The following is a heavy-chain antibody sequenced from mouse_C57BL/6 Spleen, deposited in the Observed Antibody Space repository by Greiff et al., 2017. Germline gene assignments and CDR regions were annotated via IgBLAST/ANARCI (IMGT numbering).Heavy chain of an antibody. CDR3: ARVDHCYDYDGAWFAY. J-gene: IGHJ3*01. CDR2: IHPNSGST. V-gene: IGHV1-64*01. Sequence: QVQLQQSGAELVKPGASVKLSCKASGYTFTSYWMHWVKQRPGQGLEWIGMIHPNSGSTNYNEKFKSKATLTVDKSSSTDYMQLSSLTSEDSAVYYCARVDHCYDYDGAWFAYWGQGTLVTVSA. D-gene: IGHD2-4*01. CDR1: GYTFTSYW.